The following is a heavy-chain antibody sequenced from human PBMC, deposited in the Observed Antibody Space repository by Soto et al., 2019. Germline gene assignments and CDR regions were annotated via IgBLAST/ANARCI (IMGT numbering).Heavy chain of an antibody. J-gene: IGHJ4*02. V-gene: IGHV3-23*01. CDR3: AKRPASIITFDY. CDR1: GFTFSNYA. D-gene: IGHD2-2*01. CDR2: ISGNGGST. Sequence: EVQLLDSGGGLVQPGGSLRLSCAASGFTFSNYAMSWVRQAPGKGLEWVSTISGNGGSTYYADPVKGRFTISRDNSKNMLFLQINSLRDDDSAVYYCAKRPASIITFDYWGQGTPVTVSS.